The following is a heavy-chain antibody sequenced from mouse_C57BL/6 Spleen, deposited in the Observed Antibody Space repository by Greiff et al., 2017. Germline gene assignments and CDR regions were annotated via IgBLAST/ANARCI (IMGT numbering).Heavy chain of an antibody. CDR1: GYAFSSYW. CDR3: ARRENPYYFDY. CDR2: IYPGDGDT. Sequence: QLQQSGAELVKPGASVKISCKASGYAFSSYWMNWVKQRPGKGLEWIGQIYPGDGDTNYNGKFKGKATLTADKSSSTAYMQLSSLTSEESAVYFCARRENPYYFDYWGQGTTLTVSA. J-gene: IGHJ2*01. V-gene: IGHV1-80*01.